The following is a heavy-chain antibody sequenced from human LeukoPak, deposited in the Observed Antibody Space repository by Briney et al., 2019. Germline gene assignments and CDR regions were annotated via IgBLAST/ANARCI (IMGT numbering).Heavy chain of an antibody. CDR3: ARSGYGDYEWFDP. D-gene: IGHD4-17*01. J-gene: IGHJ5*02. CDR2: INPSGGST. V-gene: IGHV1-46*01. CDR1: GYTFTSYY. Sequence: ASVKVSCKASGYTFTSYYMHWVRQAPGQGLEWMGIINPSGGSTSYAQKFQGRVTMTRDASTSTVYMELSSLRSEDTAVYYCARSGYGDYEWFDPWGQGTLVTVSS.